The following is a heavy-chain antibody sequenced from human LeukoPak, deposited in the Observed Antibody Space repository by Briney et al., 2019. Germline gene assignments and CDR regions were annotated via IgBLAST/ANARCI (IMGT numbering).Heavy chain of an antibody. D-gene: IGHD3-16*02. CDR2: IYHSGST. CDR3: ARLSVTYVDY. Sequence: SETLSLTCTFSGGSISSSSYYWGWIRQPPGKGLEWIGYIYHSGSTYYNPSLKSRVTISVDRSKNQFSLKLSSVTAADTAVYYCARLSVTYVDYWGQGTLVTVSS. CDR1: GGSISSSSYY. V-gene: IGHV4-30-2*01. J-gene: IGHJ4*02.